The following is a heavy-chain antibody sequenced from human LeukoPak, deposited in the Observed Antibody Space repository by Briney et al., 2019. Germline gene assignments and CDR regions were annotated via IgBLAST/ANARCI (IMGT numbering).Heavy chain of an antibody. V-gene: IGHV3-7*01. CDR2: IKQDGSEK. CDR3: ARTNGGQWLAYNYYYYMDV. J-gene: IGHJ6*03. CDR1: GFTFSSYW. D-gene: IGHD6-19*01. Sequence: PGGSLRLSCAASGFTFSSYWMSWVRQAPGKGLEWVANIKQDGSEKYYVDSVKGRFTISRDNAKNSLYLQMNSLRAEDTAVYYCARTNGGQWLAYNYYYYMDVWGKGTTVTVSS.